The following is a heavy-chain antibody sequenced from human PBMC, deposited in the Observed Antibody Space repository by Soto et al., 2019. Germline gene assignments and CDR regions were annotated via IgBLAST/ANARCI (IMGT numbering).Heavy chain of an antibody. CDR2: IYYSGST. J-gene: IGHJ4*02. Sequence: SETLSLTCTVSGGSISSYYWSWIRQPPGKGLEWIGYIYYSGSTNYNPSLKSRVTISVDTSKNQFSLKLSSVTAADTAVYYCARGGAARPFDYWGQGTLVTVS. CDR1: GGSISSYY. V-gene: IGHV4-59*01. CDR3: ARGGAARPFDY. D-gene: IGHD6-6*01.